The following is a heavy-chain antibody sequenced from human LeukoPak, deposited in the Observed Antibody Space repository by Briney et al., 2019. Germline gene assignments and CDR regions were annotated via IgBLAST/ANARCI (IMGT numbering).Heavy chain of an antibody. CDR2: INPNTGGT. Sequence: ASVKVSCKASGYTFTGYHMHWVRQAPGQGLEWMGRINPNTGGTDYAQKFQGRVTMTRDTSISTAYMDLSRLRSDDTAAYYCARDYCSSTSCLFDYWGQGTLATVSS. D-gene: IGHD2-2*01. CDR3: ARDYCSSTSCLFDY. CDR1: GYTFTGYH. J-gene: IGHJ4*02. V-gene: IGHV1-2*06.